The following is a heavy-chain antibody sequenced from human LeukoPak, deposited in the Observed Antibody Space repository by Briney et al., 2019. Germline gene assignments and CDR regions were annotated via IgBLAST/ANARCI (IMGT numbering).Heavy chain of an antibody. CDR3: ARGGKWLYYFDY. CDR2: IDHSGST. J-gene: IGHJ4*02. D-gene: IGHD6-19*01. V-gene: IGHV4-39*07. Sequence: PSETLSLTCAVSGGSISSNSYYWGWIRQPPGKGLEWIGSIDHSGSTYYNPSLKSRVTISVDTSKNQFSLKLTSVTAADTAVYYCARGGKWLYYFDYWGQGTLVTVSS. CDR1: GGSISSNSYY.